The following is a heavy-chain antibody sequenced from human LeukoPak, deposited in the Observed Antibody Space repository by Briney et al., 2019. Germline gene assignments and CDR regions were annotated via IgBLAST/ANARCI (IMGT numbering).Heavy chain of an antibody. D-gene: IGHD5-18*01. V-gene: IGHV4-59*01. CDR1: GGSISSFY. Sequence: SETLSLACTVYGGSISSFYWNWIRQPPGKGLEWIGYIYYSGSTNYNPSLKSRVTISVDTSKDQFSLKLSSVTAADTAVYYCARCGYRYGCGFDYWGQGTLVTVSS. J-gene: IGHJ4*02. CDR2: IYYSGST. CDR3: ARCGYRYGCGFDY.